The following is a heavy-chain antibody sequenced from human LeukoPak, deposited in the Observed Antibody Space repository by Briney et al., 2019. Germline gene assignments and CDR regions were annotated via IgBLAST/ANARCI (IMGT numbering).Heavy chain of an antibody. Sequence: SETLSLTCNVSAGSMSSYYWSWIRQPPGEGLEWIGYINYSGSTTYNPSLRSRVTMSVDTSKNQFSLKLTSVTAADTAVYHCARGANYGDYGLDAFDVWGQGTMVTVSS. V-gene: IGHV4-59*01. CDR3: ARGANYGDYGLDAFDV. CDR2: INYSGST. CDR1: AGSMSSYY. D-gene: IGHD4-17*01. J-gene: IGHJ3*01.